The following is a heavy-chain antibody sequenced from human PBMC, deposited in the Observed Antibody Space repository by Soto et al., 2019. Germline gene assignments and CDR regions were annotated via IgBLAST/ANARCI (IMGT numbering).Heavy chain of an antibody. J-gene: IGHJ4*02. V-gene: IGHV4-31*11. CDR2: IYHCGTT. D-gene: IGHD2-15*01. Sequence: QVQLQESGPGLVRPSQTLSLTFAGSGGSIDSAGSYWSWIRQIQGRGLEWIGHIYHCGTTDYNPSFKSRITMSVDTSKNQLSLELNSVTAADTAVYYCARYCSGGTCYDRIDYWGQGTLVTVSS. CDR1: GGSIDSAGSY. CDR3: ARYCSGGTCYDRIDY.